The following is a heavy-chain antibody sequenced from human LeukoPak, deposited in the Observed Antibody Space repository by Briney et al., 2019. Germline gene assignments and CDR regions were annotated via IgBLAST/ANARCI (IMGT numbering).Heavy chain of an antibody. Sequence: QTGGSLRPSCAASGFTFDDYAMHWVRQAPGKGLEWVSGISWNSGSIGYADSVKGRFTISRDNAKNSLYLQMNSLRAEDTALYYCAKELYSSSWLNYYGMDVWGQGTTVTVSS. J-gene: IGHJ6*02. CDR2: ISWNSGSI. CDR1: GFTFDDYA. D-gene: IGHD6-13*01. CDR3: AKELYSSSWLNYYGMDV. V-gene: IGHV3-9*01.